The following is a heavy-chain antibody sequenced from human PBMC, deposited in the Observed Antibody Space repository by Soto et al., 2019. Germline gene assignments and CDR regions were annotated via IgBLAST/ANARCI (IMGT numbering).Heavy chain of an antibody. CDR1: GGSISSSSYY. Sequence: SLTCTVSGGSISSSSYYWGWIRQPPGKGLEWIGSIYYSGSTYYNPSLKSRVTISVDTSKNQFSLKLSSVTAADTAVYYCASGRGTGTTNYYYSYGMDVWGQGTTVTVSS. J-gene: IGHJ6*02. V-gene: IGHV4-39*01. CDR3: ASGRGTGTTNYYYSYGMDV. D-gene: IGHD1-1*01. CDR2: IYYSGST.